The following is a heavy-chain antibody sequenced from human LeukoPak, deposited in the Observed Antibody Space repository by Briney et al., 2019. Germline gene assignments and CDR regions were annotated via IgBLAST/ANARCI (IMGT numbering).Heavy chain of an antibody. CDR2: IIPIFGTA. D-gene: IGHD1-26*01. CDR3: ARSQSIVGAIYGYYFDY. J-gene: IGHJ4*02. CDR1: GGTFSSYA. Sequence: ASVKVSCKASGGTFSSYAISWVRQAPGQGLEWRRGIIPIFGTANYAQKFQGRVTITTDESTSTAYMELSSLRSEDTAVYYCARSQSIVGAIYGYYFDYWGQGTLDTVSS. V-gene: IGHV1-69*05.